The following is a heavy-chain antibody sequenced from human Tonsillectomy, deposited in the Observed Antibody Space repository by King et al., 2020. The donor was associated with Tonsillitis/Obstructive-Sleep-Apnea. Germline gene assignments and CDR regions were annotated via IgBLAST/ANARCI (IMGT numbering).Heavy chain of an antibody. CDR2: MWYDGSDK. CDR1: GFTFSSYG. J-gene: IGHJ6*02. CDR3: ARDRQMVVTYYYYYYGMDV. D-gene: IGHD4-23*01. V-gene: IGHV3-33*01. Sequence: VQLVESGGGVVQPGRSLRLSCAASGFTFSSYGMHWVRQAPGKGLEWVAVMWYDGSDKYYADSVKGRFTISRDNSKNTLYLQMNSLRAEDTAVYFCARDRQMVVTYYYYYYGMDVWGQGTTVTVSS.